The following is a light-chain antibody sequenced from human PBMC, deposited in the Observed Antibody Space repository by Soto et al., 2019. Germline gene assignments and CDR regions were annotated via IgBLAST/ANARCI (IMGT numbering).Light chain of an antibody. Sequence: QSVLTQPPSVSGAPGQRVTISCTGSSSNIGAGYDVHWYQQLPGTAPKLLIYGNSNRPSGVPDRFSGSKSGTSASLAITGLQAEDEADYYCQSYDSSLNGLLFDGGTKLTVL. CDR2: GNS. V-gene: IGLV1-40*01. CDR3: QSYDSSLNGLL. CDR1: SSNIGAGYD. J-gene: IGLJ2*01.